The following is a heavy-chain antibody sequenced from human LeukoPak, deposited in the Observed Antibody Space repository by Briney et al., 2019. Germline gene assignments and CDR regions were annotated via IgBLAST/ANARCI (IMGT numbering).Heavy chain of an antibody. J-gene: IGHJ5*02. D-gene: IGHD2-2*01. Sequence: SQTLSLTCAVYGGSFSIYYWSWIRQPPGKGLEWIGYIYYSVSTNYNPSLKSRVTISVDTSKNQFSLKLSSVTAADTDVYYCARGYCSSTSCSPGKNSWFDPWGQGTMVTVSS. CDR3: ARGYCSSTSCSPGKNSWFDP. CDR2: IYYSVST. V-gene: IGHV4-59*01. CDR1: GGSFSIYY.